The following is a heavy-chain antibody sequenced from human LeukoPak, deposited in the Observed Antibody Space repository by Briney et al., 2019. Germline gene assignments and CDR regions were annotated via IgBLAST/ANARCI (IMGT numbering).Heavy chain of an antibody. D-gene: IGHD3/OR15-3a*01. CDR1: GFTFSGYW. V-gene: IGHV3-7*02. Sequence: GGSLRLSCAASGFTFSGYWMSWVRQAPGKGLEWVANIKQDGSEKYYVDSVKGRFTMSRDNAKNSLYLQMNSLRAEDTAIYYCASIGLGSRRDYWGQGTLVTVSS. CDR3: ASIGLGSRRDY. J-gene: IGHJ4*02. CDR2: IKQDGSEK.